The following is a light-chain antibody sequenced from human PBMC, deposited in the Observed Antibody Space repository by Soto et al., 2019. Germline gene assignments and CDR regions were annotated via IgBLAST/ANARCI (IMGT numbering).Light chain of an antibody. J-gene: IGLJ2*01. CDR3: ATWDISLDTVV. CDR1: SSNVGGNY. CDR2: DNH. V-gene: IGLV1-51*01. Sequence: QSVLTQPPSVSAAPGQKVTISCSGSSSNVGGNYVSWYQVLPQKAPKLLIYDNHKRHSGIPDRFSGSKSGTSATLGITDLQTGDEAEYYCATWDISLDTVVFGGGTKLTVL.